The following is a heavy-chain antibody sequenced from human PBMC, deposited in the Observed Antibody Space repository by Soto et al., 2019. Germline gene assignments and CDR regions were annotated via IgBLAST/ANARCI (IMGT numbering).Heavy chain of an antibody. CDR2: ISSSSSTI. CDR1: GFTFSSYS. CDR3: LASGYYFSMRDYYYYGMDV. Sequence: EVQLVESGGGLVQPGGSLRLSCAASGFTFSSYSMNWVRQAPGKGLEWVSYISSSSSTIYYADSVKGRFTISRDNAKNSLYLQMNSLRDEDTAVYYCLASGYYFSMRDYYYYGMDVWGQGTTVTVSS. J-gene: IGHJ6*02. V-gene: IGHV3-48*02. D-gene: IGHD5-12*01.